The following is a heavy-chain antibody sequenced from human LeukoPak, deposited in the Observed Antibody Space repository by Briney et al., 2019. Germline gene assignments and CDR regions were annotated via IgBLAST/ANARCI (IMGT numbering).Heavy chain of an antibody. V-gene: IGHV3-23*01. CDR2: ISGSGGST. CDR3: AKDRSLNRVGATPFDY. CDR1: GFTFNSYA. J-gene: IGHJ4*02. Sequence: PGGSLRLSCAASGFTFNSYAMSWVRQAPGKGLEWVSAISGSGGSTYYADSVKGRFTISRDNSKNTLYLQMNSLRAEDTAVYYCAKDRSLNRVGATPFDYWGQGTLVTVSS. D-gene: IGHD1-26*01.